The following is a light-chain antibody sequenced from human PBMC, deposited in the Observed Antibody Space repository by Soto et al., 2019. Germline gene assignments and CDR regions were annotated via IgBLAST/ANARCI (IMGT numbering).Light chain of an antibody. V-gene: IGLV2-23*01. J-gene: IGLJ1*01. Sequence: GASSDVGSGSHNLVSWYQQRPGKVPKLMIYEGSKRPSGVSNRFSGSKSGYTASLTISGLQAEDEADYFCCSYAGSFTYVFGTGTKVTVL. CDR3: CSYAGSFTYV. CDR1: SSDVGSGSHNL. CDR2: EGS.